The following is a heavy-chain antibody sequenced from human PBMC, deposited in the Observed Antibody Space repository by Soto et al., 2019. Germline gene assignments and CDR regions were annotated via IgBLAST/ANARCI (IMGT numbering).Heavy chain of an antibody. Sequence: ASVKVSCKASGYTFTSYGISWVRQAPGQGLEWMGWTSAYNGNTNYAQKLKGRVTMTTDTSTSTAYMEMRSLRSDDTAVYYCARDRGLHYYDSSEGYGMDVWGQGTTVTVSS. D-gene: IGHD3-22*01. V-gene: IGHV1-18*01. J-gene: IGHJ6*02. CDR1: GYTFTSYG. CDR2: TSAYNGNT. CDR3: ARDRGLHYYDSSEGYGMDV.